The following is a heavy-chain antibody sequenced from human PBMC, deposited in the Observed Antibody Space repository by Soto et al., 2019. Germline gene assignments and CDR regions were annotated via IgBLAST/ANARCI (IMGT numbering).Heavy chain of an antibody. Sequence: QVQLVQSGAEVKKPGSSVKVSCKASGGTFSSYAISWVRQAPGQELEWMGGIIPIFGTANYAQKFQGRVTITADESTSTAYMELSSLRSEDTAVYYCARELIVLVPAATTVWFDPWGQGTLVTVSS. D-gene: IGHD2-2*01. J-gene: IGHJ5*02. CDR2: IIPIFGTA. CDR3: ARELIVLVPAATTVWFDP. CDR1: GGTFSSYA. V-gene: IGHV1-69*12.